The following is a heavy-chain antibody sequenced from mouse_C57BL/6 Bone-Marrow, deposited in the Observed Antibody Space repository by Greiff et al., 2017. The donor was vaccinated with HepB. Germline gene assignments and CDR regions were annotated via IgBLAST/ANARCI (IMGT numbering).Heavy chain of an antibody. CDR1: GYTFTSYW. CDR3: ARFYGSSPLYFDV. D-gene: IGHD1-1*01. Sequence: QVQLQQSGPELVKPGASVKLSCKASGYTFTSYWMHWVKQRPGQGLEWIGMIHPNSGSTNYNEKFKSKATLTVDKSSSTAYMQLSSLTSEDSAVYYCARFYGSSPLYFDVWGTGTTVTVSS. J-gene: IGHJ1*03. V-gene: IGHV1-64*01. CDR2: IHPNSGST.